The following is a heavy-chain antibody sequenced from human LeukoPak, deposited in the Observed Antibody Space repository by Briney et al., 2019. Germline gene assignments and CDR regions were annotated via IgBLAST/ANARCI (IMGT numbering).Heavy chain of an antibody. CDR1: GFTFSSYA. V-gene: IGHV3-30*14. CDR3: AREFDSGSWYFDY. Sequence: QPGGSLRLSCGASGFTFSSYAMSWVRQAPAKGLEWVAAISYDGSNKYYEDSLKGRFTIFRDNSKNTLYFQMHSLRAEGTAVYYCAREFDSGSWYFDYWDQGTLVTVSS. D-gene: IGHD3-10*01. J-gene: IGHJ4*02. CDR2: ISYDGSNK.